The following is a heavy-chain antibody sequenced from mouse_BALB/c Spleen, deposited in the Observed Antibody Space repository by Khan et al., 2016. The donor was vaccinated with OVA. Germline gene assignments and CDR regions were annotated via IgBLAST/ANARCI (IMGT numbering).Heavy chain of an antibody. Sequence: VQLQQSGPELVKPGASVKMSCKASGYSFTSYVMHWVKQKPGQGLEWIGYINPYNDGTKYNEKFKGKATLTSDKSSRTAYMELSSLTSEDSAVYYSARRDDDGSSSFAYWGQGTLVTVSA. CDR1: GYSFTSYV. CDR3: ARRDDDGSSSFAY. J-gene: IGHJ3*01. V-gene: IGHV1S136*01. CDR2: INPYNDGT. D-gene: IGHD1-1*01.